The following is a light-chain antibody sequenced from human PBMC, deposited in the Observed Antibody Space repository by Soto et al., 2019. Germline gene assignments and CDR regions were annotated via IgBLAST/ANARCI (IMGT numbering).Light chain of an antibody. CDR3: QQYDSRPIT. V-gene: IGKV1-33*01. Sequence: DIQMTQSPSSLSSTVWDRVTFTCQASQDISNYLSWYQHKLGKAPKLLVYDASDLESGVPGRFSASGSGTHFSLTISNLQPEDFATYFCQQYDSRPITFGQGTRLEIK. CDR1: QDISNY. J-gene: IGKJ5*01. CDR2: DAS.